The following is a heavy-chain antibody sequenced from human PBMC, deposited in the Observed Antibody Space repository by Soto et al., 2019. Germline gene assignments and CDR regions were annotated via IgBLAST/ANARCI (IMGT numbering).Heavy chain of an antibody. J-gene: IGHJ3*02. CDR2: TYYRSKWYI. CDR3: ARTTWLDYAFDI. D-gene: IGHD6-19*01. V-gene: IGHV6-1*01. Sequence: SQTLSLTCDISGDSVSSNSAAWNWIRQTPSRGLEWLGRTYYRSKWYINYAVSVKSRITVNPDTSKNQFSLQLNSVTPEDTAIYYCARTTWLDYAFDIWGQGTMVTVSS. CDR1: GDSVSSNSAA.